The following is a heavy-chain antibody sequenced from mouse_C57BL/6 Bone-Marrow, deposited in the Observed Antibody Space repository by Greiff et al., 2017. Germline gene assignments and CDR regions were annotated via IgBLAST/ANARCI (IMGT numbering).Heavy chain of an antibody. CDR1: GYTFTDYY. V-gene: IGHV1-26*01. J-gene: IGHJ3*01. CDR2: INPNNGGT. CDR3: ARCAGIYYYGSSPFAY. D-gene: IGHD1-1*01. Sequence: VQLQQSGPELVKPGASVKISCKASGYTFTDYYMNWVKQSHGKSLEWIGDINPNNGGTSYNQKFKGKATLTVDKSSSTAYMELRSLTAEDSAVYYCARCAGIYYYGSSPFAYWGQGTLVTVSA.